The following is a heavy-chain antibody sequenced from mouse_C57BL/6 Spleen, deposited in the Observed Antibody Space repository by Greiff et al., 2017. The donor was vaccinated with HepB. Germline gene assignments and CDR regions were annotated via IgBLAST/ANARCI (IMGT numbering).Heavy chain of an antibody. V-gene: IGHV1-50*01. CDR1: GYTFTSYW. J-gene: IGHJ2*01. Sequence: QVQLQQPGAELVKPGASVKLSCKASGYTFTSYWMQWVKQRPGQGLEWIGEIDPSDSYTNYNQKFKGKATLTVDTSSSTAYMQLSSLTSEDSAVYYCARSGSSHYAMDYWGQGTTLTVSS. D-gene: IGHD1-1*01. CDR3: ARSGSSHYAMDY. CDR2: IDPSDSYT.